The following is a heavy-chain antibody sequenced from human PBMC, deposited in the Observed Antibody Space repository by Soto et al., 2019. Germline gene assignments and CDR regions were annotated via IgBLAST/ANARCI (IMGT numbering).Heavy chain of an antibody. D-gene: IGHD1-1*01. Sequence: GGSLRLSCAASGFTFSSYGMHWVRQAPGKGLEWVAVISYDGSNKYYADSVKGRFTISRDNSKNTLYLQMNSLRAEETAVYYCAKADPTQLELTGAFDYWGQGTLVTVSS. CDR3: AKADPTQLELTGAFDY. J-gene: IGHJ4*02. CDR1: GFTFSSYG. CDR2: ISYDGSNK. V-gene: IGHV3-30*18.